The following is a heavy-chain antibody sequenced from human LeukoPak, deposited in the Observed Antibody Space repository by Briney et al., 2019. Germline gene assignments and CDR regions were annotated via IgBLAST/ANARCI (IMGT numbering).Heavy chain of an antibody. Sequence: SETLSLTCTVSGGSISSSSYYWGWIRQPPGKGLEWIGSIYYSGSSYYNPSLKSRVTISVHTSKNQFSLKLSSVTAADTAVYYCASENCSGTSCSSLDYWGQGTLVTVSS. D-gene: IGHD2-2*01. CDR3: ASENCSGTSCSSLDY. V-gene: IGHV4-39*01. J-gene: IGHJ4*02. CDR1: GGSISSSSYY. CDR2: IYYSGSS.